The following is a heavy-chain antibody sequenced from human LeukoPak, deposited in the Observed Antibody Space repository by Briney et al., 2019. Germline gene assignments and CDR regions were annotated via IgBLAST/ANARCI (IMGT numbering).Heavy chain of an antibody. V-gene: IGHV4-4*07. CDR1: GYSISSGYY. J-gene: IGHJ4*02. D-gene: IGHD3-22*01. Sequence: SETLSLTCTVSGYSISSGYYWGWIRQPAGKGLEWIGRMYSSGSTNYNPSLKSRVTMSVDTSKNQFSLKLSSVTAADTAVYYCARWSSGSYYYVDYWGQGTLVTVSS. CDR3: ARWSSGSYYYVDY. CDR2: MYSSGST.